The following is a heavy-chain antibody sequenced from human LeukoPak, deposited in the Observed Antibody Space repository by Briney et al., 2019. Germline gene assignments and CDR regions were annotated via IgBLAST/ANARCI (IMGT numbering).Heavy chain of an antibody. CDR1: GFTFSSYS. CDR2: ISSSSSYI. Sequence: GGSLRLSCAASGFTFSSYSMNWVRQAPGKGLEWVSSISSSSSYIYYADSVKGRFTISRDNAKSSLYLQMNSLRAEDTAVYYCARGRSGYFDYWGQGTLVTVSS. V-gene: IGHV3-21*01. D-gene: IGHD2-15*01. J-gene: IGHJ4*02. CDR3: ARGRSGYFDY.